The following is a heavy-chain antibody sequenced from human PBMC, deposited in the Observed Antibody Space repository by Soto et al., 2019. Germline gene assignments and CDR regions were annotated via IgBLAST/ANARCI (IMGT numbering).Heavy chain of an antibody. J-gene: IGHJ6*02. CDR2: MYTSGST. V-gene: IGHV4-4*07. CDR3: ARESCSTSCPMDV. D-gene: IGHD2-2*01. CDR1: GGSISNYY. Sequence: KPSETLSLTCTVSGGSISNYYWTWIRQPAGKGLEWIGRMYTSGSTNYNPSLKSRVAISVDTSKNQFSLKLTSVTAADTAIYYCARESCSTSCPMDVWGQGTTVTVSS.